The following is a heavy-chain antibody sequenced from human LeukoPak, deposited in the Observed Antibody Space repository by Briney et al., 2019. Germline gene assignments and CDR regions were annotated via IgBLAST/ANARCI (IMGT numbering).Heavy chain of an antibody. Sequence: QPGGSLRLSCAASGFTFSNHWMHWVRQAPGKGLVWVSRINSVGSVTDYADSVKGRLTISRDNAKNTLYLQLNSLRAEDTAMYYCASYGRKNYGLDAWGQGTTVTVSS. J-gene: IGHJ6*02. D-gene: IGHD3-10*01. CDR1: GFTFSNHW. CDR3: ASYGRKNYGLDA. CDR2: INSVGSVT. V-gene: IGHV3-74*01.